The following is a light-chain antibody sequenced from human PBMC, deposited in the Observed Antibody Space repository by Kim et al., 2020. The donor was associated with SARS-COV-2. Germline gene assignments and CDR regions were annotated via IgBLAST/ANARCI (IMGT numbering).Light chain of an antibody. CDR2: GTS. J-gene: IGKJ4*01. Sequence: EIVLTQSPGTLSLSPGERATLSCRASQNIDSKFLAWYQVKPGQAPKLLIYGTSSRATGIPDRFSGSGSGTDFTLTMSRLEPEDYALFCSQRFGGSPLFSIGGGHKGDIK. CDR1: QNIDSKF. V-gene: IGKV3-20*01. CDR3: QRFGGSPLFS.